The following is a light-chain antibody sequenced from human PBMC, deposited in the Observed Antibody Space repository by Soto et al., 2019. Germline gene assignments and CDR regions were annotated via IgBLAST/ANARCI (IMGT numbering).Light chain of an antibody. CDR1: QSVNAW. Sequence: DIQMTQSPPTVSASVGDRVTVTCRASQSVNAWLAWYQQKPGKAPKLLIYKAPSLESGVPSRFSGSGSGTDFTLTISSLQPDDFASYYCQQYQLYPWTFGQGTKVEVK. CDR3: QQYQLYPWT. V-gene: IGKV1-5*03. J-gene: IGKJ1*01. CDR2: KAP.